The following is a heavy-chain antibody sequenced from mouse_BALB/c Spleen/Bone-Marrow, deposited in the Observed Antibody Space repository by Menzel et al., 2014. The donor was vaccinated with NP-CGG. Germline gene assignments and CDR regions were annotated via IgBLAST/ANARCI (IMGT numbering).Heavy chain of an antibody. D-gene: IGHD2-14*01. CDR1: GFNIKDYY. Sequence: VQLQQSGAELVRPGALVKLSYKASGFNIKDYYMYWVKQRPEQGLEWIGWIDPENGNTIYDPKFQGKASITVDTSSNTAYLQFSSLTSEDTAVYYCASYYRYDRYFDVWAQGPRSPSPQ. CDR3: ASYYRYDRYFDV. V-gene: IGHV14-1*02. J-gene: IGHJ1*01. CDR2: IDPENGNT.